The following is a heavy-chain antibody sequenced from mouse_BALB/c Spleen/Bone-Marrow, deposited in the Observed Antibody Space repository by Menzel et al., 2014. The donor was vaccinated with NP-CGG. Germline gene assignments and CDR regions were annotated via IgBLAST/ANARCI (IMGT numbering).Heavy chain of an antibody. J-gene: IGHJ3*01. CDR2: ILPGSGST. Sequence: VRLQQSGAELMKPGASVKISCKATGYTFSRYWIEWVKQRPGHGLEWIGEILPGSGSTNYNEKFKGKATFTADTSSNTAYMQLSSLTSEDSAVYYCARNYGNYVWFANWGQGTLVTVSA. V-gene: IGHV1-9*01. D-gene: IGHD2-1*01. CDR1: GYTFSRYW. CDR3: ARNYGNYVWFAN.